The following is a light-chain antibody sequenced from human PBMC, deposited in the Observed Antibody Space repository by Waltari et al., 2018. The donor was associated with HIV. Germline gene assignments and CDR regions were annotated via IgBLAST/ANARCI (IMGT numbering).Light chain of an antibody. J-gene: IGLJ3*02. CDR1: SGSVSTSYY. CDR2: STN. V-gene: IGLV8-61*01. Sequence: QTVVTQEPSFSVSPGGTVTLTCGLSSGSVSTSYYPSWYQQTPGQAPRTLTYSTNTRSSGVPDRFSCSILGNKAALTITGAQADDESDYYCVLYMGSGIWVFGGGTKLTVL. CDR3: VLYMGSGIWV.